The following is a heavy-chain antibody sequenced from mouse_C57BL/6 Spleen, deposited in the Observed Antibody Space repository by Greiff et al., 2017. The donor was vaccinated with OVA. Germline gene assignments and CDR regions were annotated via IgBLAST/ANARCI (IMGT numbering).Heavy chain of an antibody. CDR2: IWSDGST. Sequence: QVQLQQSGPGLVAPSQSLSITCTVSGFSLTSYGVHWVRQPPGKGLEWLVVIWSDGSTTYNSALKSRLSISKDNSKSQVFLKMNSLQTDDTAMYYCARQGGYPNYYAMDYWGQGTSVTVSS. CDR1: GFSLTSYG. J-gene: IGHJ4*01. D-gene: IGHD2-2*01. V-gene: IGHV2-6-1*01. CDR3: ARQGGYPNYYAMDY.